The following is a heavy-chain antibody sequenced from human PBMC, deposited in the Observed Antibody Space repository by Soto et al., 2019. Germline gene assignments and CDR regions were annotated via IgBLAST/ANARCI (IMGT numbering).Heavy chain of an antibody. J-gene: IGHJ3*02. V-gene: IGHV1-3*01. D-gene: IGHD3-3*01. CDR2: INAGNGNT. CDR3: ARAMGRGLLPYYDFWSGSSDAFDI. Sequence: ASVKVSCKASGYTFTSYAMHWVRQAPGQRLEWMGWINAGNGNTKYSQKFQGRVTITRDTSASTAYMELSSLRSEDTAVYYCARAMGRGLLPYYDFWSGSSDAFDIWGQGTMVTVSS. CDR1: GYTFTSYA.